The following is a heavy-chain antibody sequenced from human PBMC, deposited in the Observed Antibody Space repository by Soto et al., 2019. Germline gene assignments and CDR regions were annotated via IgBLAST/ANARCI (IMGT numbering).Heavy chain of an antibody. Sequence: QVQLVESGGGVVQPGRSLRLSCAASGFTFSSYGMHWVRQAPGKGLEWVAVISYDGSNKYYADSVKGRFTISRDNSKNTXYLQMNSLRAEDTAVYYCAKARYSSSWSYYYYGMDVWGQGTTVTVSS. D-gene: IGHD6-13*01. CDR2: ISYDGSNK. J-gene: IGHJ6*02. V-gene: IGHV3-30*18. CDR1: GFTFSSYG. CDR3: AKARYSSSWSYYYYGMDV.